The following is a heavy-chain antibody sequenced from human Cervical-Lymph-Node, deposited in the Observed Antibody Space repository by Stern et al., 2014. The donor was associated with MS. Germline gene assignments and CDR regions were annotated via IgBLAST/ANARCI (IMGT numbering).Heavy chain of an antibody. V-gene: IGHV3-9*01. CDR1: GFTFDDCA. CDR2: SSWNSNNI. D-gene: IGHD3-16*02. Sequence: EVQLVESGGGSVQPGRSLRLSCAASGFTFDDCAMHWVRQAPGKGLEWVSGSSWNSNNICYADSVRGRFTISRDNAKNSLYLQMNGLRPEDTALYYCAKDISERHYYFDSWGEGTLVTVSS. CDR3: AKDISERHYYFDS. J-gene: IGHJ4*02.